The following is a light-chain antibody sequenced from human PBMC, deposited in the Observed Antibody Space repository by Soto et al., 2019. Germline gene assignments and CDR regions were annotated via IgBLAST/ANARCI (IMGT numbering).Light chain of an antibody. J-gene: IGKJ2*01. CDR3: QQYGSSPDT. V-gene: IGKV3-20*01. Sequence: EIVLTQSPGTLSLSPGERATLSCRASQSVSSSYLAWHQQKPGQAPRLLIYGVSSRATGIPDRFSGSGSGADFTLTISTLEPEDFAVYYCQQYGSSPDTFGQGTKLEIK. CDR2: GVS. CDR1: QSVSSSY.